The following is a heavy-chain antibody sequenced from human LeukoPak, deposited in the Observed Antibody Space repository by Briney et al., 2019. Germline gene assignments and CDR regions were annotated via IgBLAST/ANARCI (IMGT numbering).Heavy chain of an antibody. J-gene: IGHJ4*02. CDR2: IYPADSDT. D-gene: IGHD1-1*01. V-gene: IGHV5-51*01. Sequence: GESLKISCKVSGYTFTTYWIGWVRQMPGKGLEWMGIIYPADSDTRYSPSFQGQVTISVDKSISTAYLQWSGLKASDTAIYYCAGRGTRTTLAFDYWGQGTLVTVSS. CDR3: AGRGTRTTLAFDY. CDR1: GYTFTTYW.